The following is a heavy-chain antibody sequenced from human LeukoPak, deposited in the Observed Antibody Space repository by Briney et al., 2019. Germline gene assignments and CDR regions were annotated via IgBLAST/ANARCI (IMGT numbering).Heavy chain of an antibody. V-gene: IGHV1-18*01. D-gene: IGHD6-6*01. CDR1: GYSFTTYD. CDR3: ANDLYYSSSQMSFRFDP. Sequence: GTSVKVSCKASGYSFTTYDISWVRQAPGQGLEWMGWISAHSGHTNYAQKVQGRVTMTTDTSTSTAYMELRSLRSDVTAVYYCANDLYYSSSQMSFRFDPWGQGTLVTVSS. CDR2: ISAHSGHT. J-gene: IGHJ5*02.